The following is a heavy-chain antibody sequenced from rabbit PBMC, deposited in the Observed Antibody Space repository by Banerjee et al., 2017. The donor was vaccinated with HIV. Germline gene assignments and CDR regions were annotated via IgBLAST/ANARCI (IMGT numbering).Heavy chain of an antibody. V-gene: IGHV1S45*01. CDR3: ARTAYGGVGDGDYFNF. Sequence: QEQLEESGGDLVKPEGSLTLTCTASGFSVSSNYWMCWVRQAPGQGLEWIACIYADTGSTYYASWAKGRFTISKTSSTTVTLQMSRLTAADTATYFCARTAYGGVGDGDYFNFWGPGTLVTVS. CDR1: GFSVSSNYW. CDR2: IYADTGST. D-gene: IGHD6-1*01. J-gene: IGHJ4*01.